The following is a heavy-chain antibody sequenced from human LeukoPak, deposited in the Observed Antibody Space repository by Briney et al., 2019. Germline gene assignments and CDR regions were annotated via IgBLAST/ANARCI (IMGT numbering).Heavy chain of an antibody. Sequence: PSETLSLTCAVYGGSPRGYNWSWIRQPPGKGLEGLGEINHSGSTKNNPSLKSRVTIPVYTSKNQFSMKLRSVTAADTAVYYCARGRRVGITRTMMSKTWFDPWGQGTLVTVSS. V-gene: IGHV4-34*01. CDR2: INHSGST. D-gene: IGHD1-20*01. CDR1: GGSPRGYN. CDR3: ARGRRVGITRTMMSKTWFDP. J-gene: IGHJ5*02.